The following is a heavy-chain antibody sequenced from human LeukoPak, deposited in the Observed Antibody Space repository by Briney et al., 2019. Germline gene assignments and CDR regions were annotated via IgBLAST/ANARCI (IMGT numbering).Heavy chain of an antibody. D-gene: IGHD3-3*01. CDR2: IRGESHET. Sequence: GGSLRLSCAGSGFTFSSYSMRWVRQAPGKGLEWVSSIRGESHETHHAGSLMGRFTISRDNPRKSLFLQMDSLRDDDTAVYYCARGHFGVVLDYWGQGTLVSVSS. J-gene: IGHJ4*02. V-gene: IGHV3-21*01. CDR1: GFTFSSYS. CDR3: ARGHFGVVLDY.